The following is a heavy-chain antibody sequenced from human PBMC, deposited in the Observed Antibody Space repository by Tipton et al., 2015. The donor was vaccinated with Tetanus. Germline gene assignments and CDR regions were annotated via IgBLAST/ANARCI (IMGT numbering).Heavy chain of an antibody. CDR3: ARRSGVAALNY. CDR2: ISGGRLTP. V-gene: IGHV3-23*01. J-gene: IGHJ4*02. Sequence: SLRLSCTASGFTFKSYTLNWVRQAPGNGLEWVAAISGGRLTPYYADSVKGRFTISRDNAKNSVFLQMNSLTAEDTALYYCARRSGVAALNYWGQGTLVTVSS. CDR1: GFTFKSYT. D-gene: IGHD5-12*01.